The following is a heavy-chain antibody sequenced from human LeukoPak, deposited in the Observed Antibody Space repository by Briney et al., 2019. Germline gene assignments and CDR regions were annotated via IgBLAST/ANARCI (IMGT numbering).Heavy chain of an antibody. CDR3: VTGRGYSNFDY. CDR2: MKEDGSEI. CDR1: GFTFSNYW. J-gene: IGHJ4*02. Sequence: GGSLRLSCATSGFTFSNYWMSWVRQAPGKGLEWVANMKEDGSEINYVDSVKGRFTISRDNAQDSLYLLMNSLRAEDTAVYYCVTGRGYSNFDYWGQGTLVTVSS. D-gene: IGHD4-11*01. V-gene: IGHV3-7*01.